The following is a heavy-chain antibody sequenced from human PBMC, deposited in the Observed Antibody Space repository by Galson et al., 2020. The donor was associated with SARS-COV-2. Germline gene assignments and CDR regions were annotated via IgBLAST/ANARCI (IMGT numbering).Heavy chain of an antibody. CDR1: GFTFSSYG. CDR2: IWYDGSNK. CDR3: ARDWWFYGDSSGCYSPYYDDGMDG. Sequence: GRSLRLSCVAYGFTFSSYGMHWVRQAPGKGLEWVAVIWYDGSNKYYADSVKGRFTLSRDKSKNTLYLQMNSLRAEDTAVYYRARDWWFYGDSSGCYSPYYDDGMDGGDQGTTGTVSS. D-gene: IGHD3-22*01. V-gene: IGHV3-33*01. J-gene: IGHJ6*02.